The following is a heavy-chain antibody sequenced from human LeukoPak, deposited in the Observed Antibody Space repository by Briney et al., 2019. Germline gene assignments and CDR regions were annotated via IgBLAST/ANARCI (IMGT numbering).Heavy chain of an antibody. J-gene: IGHJ4*02. D-gene: IGHD3-22*01. CDR1: GFTLSTYA. V-gene: IGHV3-23*01. Sequence: GGSLRLSCAASGFTLSTYAMSWVRQAPGKGLEWVSVISGSGGSTYYADSVKGRFTISRDNSKNTLYLQMNSLRAEDTAVYYCAKGSGYYYVGSDYWGQGTLVIVSS. CDR2: ISGSGGST. CDR3: AKGSGYYYVGSDY.